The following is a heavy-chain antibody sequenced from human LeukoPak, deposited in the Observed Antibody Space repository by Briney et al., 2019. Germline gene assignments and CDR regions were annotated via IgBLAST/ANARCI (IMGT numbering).Heavy chain of an antibody. J-gene: IGHJ4*02. V-gene: IGHV4-34*01. CDR1: GGSFSGYY. CDR2: INHSGST. D-gene: IGHD2-15*01. CDR3: ARLGVVAAKYLDY. Sequence: PSETLSLTFAVYGGSFSGYYWSWIRQPPGKGLEWIGEINHSGSTNYNPSLKSRVTISVDTSKNQFSLKLSSVTAADTAVYYCARLGVVAAKYLDYWGQGTLVTVSS.